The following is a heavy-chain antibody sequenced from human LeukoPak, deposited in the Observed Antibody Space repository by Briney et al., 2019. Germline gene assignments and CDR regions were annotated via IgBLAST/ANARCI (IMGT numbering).Heavy chain of an antibody. Sequence: NPSETLSLTCNVSGDSMRNYYWNWIRQTPGKGLEWIGHLYYSGSTSTTYNPSLKSRVTISVDTSKNQFSLKLTSVTAADTAVYYCARDRELGYWGQGTLVTVSS. CDR3: ARDRELGY. J-gene: IGHJ4*02. D-gene: IGHD3-10*01. V-gene: IGHV4-59*01. CDR1: GDSMRNYY. CDR2: LYYSGST.